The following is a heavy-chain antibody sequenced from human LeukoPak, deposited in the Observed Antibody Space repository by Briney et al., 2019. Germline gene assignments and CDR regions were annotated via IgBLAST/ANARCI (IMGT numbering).Heavy chain of an antibody. J-gene: IGHJ2*01. CDR3: ARHGSLGYWYFDL. D-gene: IGHD7-27*01. Sequence: SETLSLTCAVYGGSFSGYYWSWIRQPPGKGLEWIGEINHSGSTNYNPSLKSRVTISVDTSKNQFSLKLSSVTAADTAVYYCARHGSLGYWYFDLWGRGTLVTVSS. V-gene: IGHV4-34*01. CDR2: INHSGST. CDR1: GGSFSGYY.